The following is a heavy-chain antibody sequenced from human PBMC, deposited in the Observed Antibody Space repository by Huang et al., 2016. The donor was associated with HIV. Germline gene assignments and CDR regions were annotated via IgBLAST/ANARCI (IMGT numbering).Heavy chain of an antibody. CDR1: GFIFSGSA. J-gene: IGHJ3*02. Sequence: EVQLVESGGGSVQPGGSLKLSCAAPGFIFSGSALHWVRRASWKGLGWVGRILSKDNNYATSYAASVKGRFTISRDDSKNTAYLQMNGLKIEDMAVYYCIREERYGSGGNTAFDIWGQGTMVTVSS. V-gene: IGHV3-73*01. D-gene: IGHD6-19*01. CDR2: ILSKDNNYAT. CDR3: IREERYGSGGNTAFDI.